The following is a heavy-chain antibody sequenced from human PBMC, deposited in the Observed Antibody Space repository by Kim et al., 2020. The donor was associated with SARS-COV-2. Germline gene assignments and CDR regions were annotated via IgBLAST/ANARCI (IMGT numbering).Heavy chain of an antibody. J-gene: IGHJ5*02. CDR3: AKESIDWLYGGWFDP. D-gene: IGHD3-9*01. V-gene: IGHV3-23*01. CDR2: ISGSGCST. CDR1: GFTFSSYA. Sequence: GGSLRLSCAASGFTFSSYAMSWVRQAPGKGLEWVSAISGSGCSTYYADSVKGRFTISRDNSKNTLYLQMNSLRAEDTAVYYCAKESIDWLYGGWFDPWGQGTLVTVSS.